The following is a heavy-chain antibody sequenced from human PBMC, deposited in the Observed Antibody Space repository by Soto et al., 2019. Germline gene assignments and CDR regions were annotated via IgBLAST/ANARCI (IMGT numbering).Heavy chain of an antibody. CDR1: GFTFSDYY. CDR3: ARVNCSSTSCRKYYFDY. CDR2: ISSSSSYT. V-gene: IGHV3-11*06. D-gene: IGHD2-2*01. J-gene: IGHJ4*02. Sequence: GGSLRLSCAASGFTFSDYYMSWIRQAPGKGLEWVSYISSSSSYTNYADSVKGRFTISRDNAKNSLYQQMNSLRAEDTAVYYWARVNCSSTSCRKYYFDYWGQGTLVTVSS.